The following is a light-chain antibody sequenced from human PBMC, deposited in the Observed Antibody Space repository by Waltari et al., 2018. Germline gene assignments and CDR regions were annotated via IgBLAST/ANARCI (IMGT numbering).Light chain of an antibody. J-gene: IGLJ1*01. CDR2: EVT. V-gene: IGLV2-14*01. Sequence: WFRQHPGKAPNLIIFEVTERPSGISARFSGSKSGNTASLTISGLQSDDEADYYCASYTSSSNYVFGSGTTVTV. CDR3: ASYTSSSNYV.